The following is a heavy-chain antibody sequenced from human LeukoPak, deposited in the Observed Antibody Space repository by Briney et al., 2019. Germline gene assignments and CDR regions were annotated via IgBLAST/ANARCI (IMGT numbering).Heavy chain of an antibody. CDR2: IYYSGST. D-gene: IGHD4-11*01. CDR3: ARQQFYYFDY. J-gene: IGHJ4*02. Sequence: PSETLSLTCSVSGGSISSYYWSWIRQPPGKGLEWIGYIYYSGSTNYNPSLKSRVTISVDTSKNQFSLKLSSLTAADTAVYYCARQQFYYFDYWGQGTLVTVSS. CDR1: GGSISSYY. V-gene: IGHV4-59*08.